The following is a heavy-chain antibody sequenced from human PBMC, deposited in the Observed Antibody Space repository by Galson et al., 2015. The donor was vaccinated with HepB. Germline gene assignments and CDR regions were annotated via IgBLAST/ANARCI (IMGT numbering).Heavy chain of an antibody. D-gene: IGHD3-10*01. Sequence: SLRVSCAASGFAVSNYCMHWVRQAPGKGLEWVPPIERRDDNKYVDSVKGRFTISRDSSKNTLYLQINTLRGEDTATYYCARDRDYFDLWGRGTLVTVSS. CDR1: GFAVSNYC. J-gene: IGHJ2*01. CDR3: ARDRDYFDL. V-gene: IGHV3-66*01. CDR2: IERRDDN.